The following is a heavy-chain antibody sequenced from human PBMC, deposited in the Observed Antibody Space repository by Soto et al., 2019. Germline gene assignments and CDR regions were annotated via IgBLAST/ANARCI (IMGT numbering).Heavy chain of an antibody. CDR3: AKDDSSGWYRSFDY. D-gene: IGHD6-19*01. J-gene: IGHJ4*02. CDR2: IDASTGRT. CDR1: GFAFSGYP. V-gene: IGHV3-23*01. Sequence: EVQLLESGGGLVQPGGSLRLSCAASGFAFSGYPMSWVRQTPGKGLEWVSGIDASTGRTYFADSVEGRFTISRDNSKNTLYLQMNSLRVADTSIYYCAKDDSSGWYRSFDYCGQGTLVTVSS.